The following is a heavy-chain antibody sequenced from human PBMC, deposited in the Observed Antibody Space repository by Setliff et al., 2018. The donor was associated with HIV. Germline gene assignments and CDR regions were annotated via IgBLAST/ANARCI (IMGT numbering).Heavy chain of an antibody. V-gene: IGHV4-39*07. CDR2: IFYTGST. CDR3: ARDEGVVAATETYYYNGLDV. CDR1: GGSISSSTYY. J-gene: IGHJ6*02. Sequence: SETLSLTCSVSGGSISSSTYYWGWIRQPPGKGLEWIGDIFYTGSTYYNPSLKSRVAISVDTSENQFSLTLNSVTAADTAVYYCARDEGVVAATETYYYNGLDVWGQGTTVTVSS. D-gene: IGHD2-15*01.